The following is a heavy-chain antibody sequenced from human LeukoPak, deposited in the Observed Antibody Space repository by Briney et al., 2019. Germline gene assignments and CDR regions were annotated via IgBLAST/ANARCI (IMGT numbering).Heavy chain of an antibody. Sequence: SETLSLTCDVSGVSINTCCYYWPWIRQPPGKGLERIGYKYYSGSTRYNSAVRRRLTMTLNTTKNQFSRRLTSGTAADTAVYYCARGRSYGFDFDSWGPGTLVSVSS. D-gene: IGHD5-18*01. CDR1: GVSINTCCYY. CDR3: ARGRSYGFDFDS. V-gene: IGHV4-61*01. J-gene: IGHJ4*02. CDR2: KYYSGST.